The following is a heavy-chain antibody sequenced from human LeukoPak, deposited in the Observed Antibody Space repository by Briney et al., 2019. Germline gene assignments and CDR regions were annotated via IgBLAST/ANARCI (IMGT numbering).Heavy chain of an antibody. Sequence: PGGTLRLSCAASGFTFSSYDMSWVRQAPGKGLEWVSVITGSGGSTDYADSVKGRFTISRDNAKNSLYLQMNSLRAEDTAVYYCARFDYDSSGYYYSHWGQGTLVTVSS. J-gene: IGHJ4*02. V-gene: IGHV3-23*01. CDR1: GFTFSSYD. CDR3: ARFDYDSSGYYYSH. CDR2: ITGSGGST. D-gene: IGHD3-22*01.